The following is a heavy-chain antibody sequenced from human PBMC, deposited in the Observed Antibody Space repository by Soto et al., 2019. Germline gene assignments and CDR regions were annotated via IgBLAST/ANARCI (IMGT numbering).Heavy chain of an antibody. J-gene: IGHJ6*03. CDR1: GFTFSDYW. CDR2: IKQDGGEK. Sequence: GGSLRLSCAASGFTFSDYWMSWVRQAPGKGLEWVANIKQDGGEKYYVDSVKGRFTISRDNAKNSLYLQMPSLRVDDTAVYYCARAPQYCSGDSCPAPFYYYYLDVWGKGTTVTVSS. V-gene: IGHV3-7*01. D-gene: IGHD2-15*01. CDR3: ARAPQYCSGDSCPAPFYYYYLDV.